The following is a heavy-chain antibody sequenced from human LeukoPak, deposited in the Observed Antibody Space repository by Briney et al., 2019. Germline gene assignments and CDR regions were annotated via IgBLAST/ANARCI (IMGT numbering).Heavy chain of an antibody. D-gene: IGHD3-10*01. CDR2: IYYSGSP. Sequence: SETLSLTCTVSGGSISSYYWSWIRQHPGKGLEWIGDIYYSGSPDYNPSLKSRVTISVDTSKNQFSLNLSSVTAADTAVYYCARRPGGFGSGSYTNWFDPWGQGTLVTVSS. CDR1: GGSISSYY. V-gene: IGHV4-59*06. CDR3: ARRPGGFGSGSYTNWFDP. J-gene: IGHJ5*02.